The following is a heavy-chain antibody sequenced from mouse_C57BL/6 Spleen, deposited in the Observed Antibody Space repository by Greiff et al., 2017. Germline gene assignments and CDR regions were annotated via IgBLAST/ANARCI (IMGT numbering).Heavy chain of an antibody. J-gene: IGHJ1*03. D-gene: IGHD1-1*01. CDR3: ARGYYYGSSRYFDV. CDR2: FHPYNDDT. CDR1: GYTFTTYP. Sequence: VKLQESGAELVKPGASVKMSCKASGYTFTTYPIEWMKQNHGKSLEWIGNFHPYNDDTKYNEKFKGKATLTVEKSSSTVYLELSRLTSDDSAVYYCARGYYYGSSRYFDVWGTGTTVTVSS. V-gene: IGHV1-47*01.